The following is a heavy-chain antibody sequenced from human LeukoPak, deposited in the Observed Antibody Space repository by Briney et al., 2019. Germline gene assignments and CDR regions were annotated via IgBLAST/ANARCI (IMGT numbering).Heavy chain of an antibody. V-gene: IGHV3-21*01. Sequence: GGSLRLSCAASGFTFSSYSMNWVRQAPGKGLEWVSSISSSSSYIYYADSVKGRFTISRDNAKNSLYLQMNSLRAEDTAVYYCARDLLLHSGTAGIDYWGQGTLVTVSS. CDR3: ARDLLLHSGTAGIDY. CDR1: GFTFSSYS. J-gene: IGHJ4*02. D-gene: IGHD1-1*01. CDR2: ISSSSSYI.